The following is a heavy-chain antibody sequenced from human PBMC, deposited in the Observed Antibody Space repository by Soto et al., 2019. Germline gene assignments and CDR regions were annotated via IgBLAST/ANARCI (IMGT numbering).Heavy chain of an antibody. J-gene: IGHJ6*02. CDR3: ARVTRGVYYGMDV. V-gene: IGHV1-2*04. CDR1: GYTFTDYY. Sequence: QVQLVQSGAEVKKPGASVKVSCKASGYTFTDYYMHWVRQAPGQRLEWMGWINPNSGTTNYAQNFKGWVTMTRDPSITTVYMEVSRLRSDDTAVYYCARVTRGVYYGMDVWGQGTTVTVSS. CDR2: INPNSGTT. D-gene: IGHD3-10*01.